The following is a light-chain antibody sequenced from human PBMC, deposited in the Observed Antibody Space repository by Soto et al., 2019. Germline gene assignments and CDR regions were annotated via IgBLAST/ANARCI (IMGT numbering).Light chain of an antibody. V-gene: IGKV1-5*01. J-gene: IGKJ4*01. CDR3: QQYYSTPPLT. CDR1: QSISSW. CDR2: DAS. Sequence: DIQMTQSPSTLSASVGDRVTITCRASQSISSWLAWYQQKPGKAPKLLIYDASSLESGVPSRFSGNRSGTEFTLTISSLQAEDVAVYYCQQYYSTPPLTFGGGTKVDI.